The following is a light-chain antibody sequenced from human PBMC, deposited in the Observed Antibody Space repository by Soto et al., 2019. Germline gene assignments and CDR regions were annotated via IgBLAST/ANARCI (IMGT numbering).Light chain of an antibody. Sequence: DIQMTQSPSTLSASVGDRVTITCRASQSISSWLAWYQQKPGKATKLLIYKASSLESGVPSRFSGSGSGKEFTLTISSLQPDDFASYYCQQDNSYPTFGQGTKVEIK. CDR1: QSISSW. V-gene: IGKV1-5*03. CDR2: KAS. CDR3: QQDNSYPT. J-gene: IGKJ1*01.